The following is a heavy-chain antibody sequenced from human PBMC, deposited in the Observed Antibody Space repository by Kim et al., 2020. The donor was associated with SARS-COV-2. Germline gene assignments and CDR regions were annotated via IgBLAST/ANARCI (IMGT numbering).Heavy chain of an antibody. CDR3: ATFSDGDYDYEIIERSDY. Sequence: KGRFTISRDNSKNTLYLQMNSLRAEDTAVYYCATFSDGDYDYEIIERSDYWGQGTLVTVSS. D-gene: IGHD4-17*01. V-gene: IGHV3-30*03. J-gene: IGHJ4*02.